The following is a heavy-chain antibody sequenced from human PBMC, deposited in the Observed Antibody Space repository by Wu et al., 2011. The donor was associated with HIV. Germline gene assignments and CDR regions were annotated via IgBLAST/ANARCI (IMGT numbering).Heavy chain of an antibody. CDR1: GYSFTGYY. CDR2: IRTYNGET. CDR3: ARGRIPAAVPEFDY. V-gene: IGHV1-18*01. D-gene: IGHD6-13*01. J-gene: IGHJ4*02. Sequence: QVQLMQSGAEVKKPGASVKVSCKTSGYSFTGYYMHWVRQAPGQGLEWIGWIRTYNGETNYAQKFQGRVTVTTDISTSTVYMELTSLKSDDTAIYYCARGRIPAAVPEFDYWGQGTLVTVSS.